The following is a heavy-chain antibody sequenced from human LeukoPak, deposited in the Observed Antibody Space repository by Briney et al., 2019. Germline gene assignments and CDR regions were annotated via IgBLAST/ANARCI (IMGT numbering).Heavy chain of an antibody. Sequence: SETLSLTCTVSGGSISSYYWSWIRQPPGKGLEWIGYIYYSGSTNYNPSLKSRVTISVDTSKNQFSLKLSSVTAADTAVYYCARRTAADPYYYYYGMDVWGQGTTVTVSS. CDR1: GGSISSYY. D-gene: IGHD6-13*01. J-gene: IGHJ6*02. V-gene: IGHV4-59*08. CDR2: IYYSGST. CDR3: ARRTAADPYYYYYGMDV.